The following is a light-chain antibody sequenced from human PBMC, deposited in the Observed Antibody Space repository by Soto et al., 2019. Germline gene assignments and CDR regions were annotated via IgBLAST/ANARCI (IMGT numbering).Light chain of an antibody. V-gene: IGKV3-20*01. J-gene: IGKJ1*01. CDR3: QQYGSSPRT. CDR2: GAS. CDR1: QSVSSSY. Sequence: EIVLTQSPGTLSLSPGERATLSCRASQSVSSSYLAWYQQKPGQAPRLLIYGASSRATGIPDRFSGSGSGTYFTLTSSRLEPEDFAVYYCQQYGSSPRTFGQGTKV.